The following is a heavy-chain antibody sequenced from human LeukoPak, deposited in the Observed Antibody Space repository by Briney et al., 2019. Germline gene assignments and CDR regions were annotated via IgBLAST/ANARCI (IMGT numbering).Heavy chain of an antibody. CDR2: IYYSGTT. CDR3: ARLRFDFWSGYTHPYFDY. CDR1: GGSISSSSYS. J-gene: IGHJ4*02. D-gene: IGHD3-3*01. V-gene: IGHV4-39*01. Sequence: PSETLSLTCTVSGGSISSSSYSWGWIRQPPGKGLEWIGSIYYSGTTYYNPSLKSRVTISVDTSKIQFSLKLSSVADTDTAVYFCARLRFDFWSGYTHPYFDYWGQGTLVTVSS.